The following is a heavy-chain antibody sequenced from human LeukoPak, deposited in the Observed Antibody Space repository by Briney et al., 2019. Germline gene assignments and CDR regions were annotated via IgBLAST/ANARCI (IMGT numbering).Heavy chain of an antibody. V-gene: IGHV4-34*01. CDR1: GGSFFGYH. J-gene: IGHJ4*02. CDR3: ARDPTTAITTPYYFDD. D-gene: IGHD4-23*01. Sequence: PSETLSLTCAVSGGSFFGYHWNWIRQVPGKGLEWIGEINHRGITNYNPSLKSRVTISVDTSKNQFSLRLRSVTAADTAVYYCARDPTTAITTPYYFDDWGQGTLVTVSS. CDR2: INHRGIT.